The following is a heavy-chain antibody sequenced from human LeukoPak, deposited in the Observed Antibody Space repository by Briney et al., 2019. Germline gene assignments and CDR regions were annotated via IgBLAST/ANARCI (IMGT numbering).Heavy chain of an antibody. D-gene: IGHD2-2*01. CDR1: GGSISSYY. Sequence: SETLSLTCTVSGGSISSYYWSCIRQPAGKGLECIWRIYTSGITNYNPSLKSRVPMSVDTSKNQFSLKLSSVTAADTAVYYCARDLVVVPAENYYGMDVWGQGTTVTVSS. CDR3: ARDLVVVPAENYYGMDV. V-gene: IGHV4-4*07. J-gene: IGHJ6*02. CDR2: IYTSGIT.